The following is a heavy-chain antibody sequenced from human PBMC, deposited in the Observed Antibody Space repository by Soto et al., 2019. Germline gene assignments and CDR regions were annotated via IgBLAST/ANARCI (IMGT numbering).Heavy chain of an antibody. CDR2: IYYSGST. V-gene: IGHV4-30-4*01. CDR1: GGSISSGDYY. D-gene: IGHD3-22*01. J-gene: IGHJ4*02. Sequence: LSLTCTVSGGSISSGDYYWSWIRQPPGKGLEWIGYIYYSGSTYYNPSLKSRVTISVDTSKNQFSLKLSSVTAADTTVYYCAREQAGYDSSGYQRRVDYWGQGTLVTVSS. CDR3: AREQAGYDSSGYQRRVDY.